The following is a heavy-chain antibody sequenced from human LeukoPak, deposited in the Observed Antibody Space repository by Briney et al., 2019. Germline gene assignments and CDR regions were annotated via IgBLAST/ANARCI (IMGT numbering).Heavy chain of an antibody. V-gene: IGHV4-59*01. D-gene: IGHD3-3*01. J-gene: IGHJ4*02. CDR1: GVSISGYY. Sequence: SETLSLTCTVSGVSISGYYWNWIRQPPGKGLECIGYIYYTGNTNYNPSLNSRVTILVDTSKNQFSLKLSSVTAADTAVYYCARGPVDDFWSGYYYFDYWGQGTLVTVSS. CDR2: IYYTGNT. CDR3: ARGPVDDFWSGYYYFDY.